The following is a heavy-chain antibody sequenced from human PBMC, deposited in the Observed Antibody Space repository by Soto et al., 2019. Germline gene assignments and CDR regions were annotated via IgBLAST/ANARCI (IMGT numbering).Heavy chain of an antibody. CDR2: IIPIFGTA. V-gene: IGHV1-69*13. J-gene: IGHJ4*02. CDR3: ASGLYIVVVTAPFDY. CDR1: GGTFSSYA. Sequence: SVKVSCKASGGTFSSYAISWVRQAPGQGLEWMGGIIPIFGTANYAQKFQGRVTITADESTSTAYMELSSLRSEDTAVYYCASGLYIVVVTAPFDYWGQGTLVTVSS. D-gene: IGHD2-21*02.